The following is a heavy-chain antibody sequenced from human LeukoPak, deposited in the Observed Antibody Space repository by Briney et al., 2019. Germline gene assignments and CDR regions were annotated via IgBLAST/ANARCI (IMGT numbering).Heavy chain of an antibody. CDR3: ATSLGAPDDY. CDR1: GLTFSRYW. Sequence: GGSLRLSCTASGLTFSRYWMHWVRQAPGKGLVWVSRIDSDGTSTSYAPSVKGRFTISRDNAKNTLYLQMNSLRAEDTAVYCCATSLGAPDDYRGQGTLVTVSS. J-gene: IGHJ4*02. CDR2: IDSDGTST. V-gene: IGHV3-74*01. D-gene: IGHD1-26*01.